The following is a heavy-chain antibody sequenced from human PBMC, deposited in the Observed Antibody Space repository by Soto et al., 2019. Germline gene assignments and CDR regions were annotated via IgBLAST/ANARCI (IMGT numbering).Heavy chain of an antibody. CDR3: ARDRAGFDY. D-gene: IGHD6-13*01. CDR1: GGSISSYY. Sequence: SETLSLTCTVSGGSISSYYWSWIRQPPGKGLEWIGYIYYSGSTNYNPSLKSRVTISVDTSKNQFSLKLSSVTAADTAVYYCARDRAGFDYWGQGTLVTVSS. J-gene: IGHJ4*02. CDR2: IYYSGST. V-gene: IGHV4-59*01.